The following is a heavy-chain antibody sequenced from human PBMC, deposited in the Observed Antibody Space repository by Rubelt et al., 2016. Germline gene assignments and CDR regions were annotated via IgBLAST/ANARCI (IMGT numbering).Heavy chain of an antibody. D-gene: IGHD3-16*02. Sequence: YGGSTYYNPSLKSRVTISVDTSKNQFSLKLSSVTAADTAVYYCARAYVWGSYRYTRYFDYWGQGTLVTVSS. J-gene: IGHJ4*02. V-gene: IGHV4-31*02. CDR3: ARAYVWGSYRYTRYFDY. CDR2: YGGST.